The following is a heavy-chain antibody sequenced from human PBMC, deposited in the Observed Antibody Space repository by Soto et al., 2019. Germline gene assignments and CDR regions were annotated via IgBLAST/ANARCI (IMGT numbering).Heavy chain of an antibody. D-gene: IGHD6-19*01. CDR1: GFTFSSYA. J-gene: IGHJ4*02. CDR2: ISGSGGST. V-gene: IGHV3-23*01. Sequence: EVQLLESGGGLVQPGGSLRLSCAASGFTFSSYAMNWVRQAPGKGLEWVSVISGSGGSTYYADSVNGRFTISRDNSKNTLYLQMNSLSAEDTAVYYCARRSSGWDFDYWGQGTLVTVSS. CDR3: ARRSSGWDFDY.